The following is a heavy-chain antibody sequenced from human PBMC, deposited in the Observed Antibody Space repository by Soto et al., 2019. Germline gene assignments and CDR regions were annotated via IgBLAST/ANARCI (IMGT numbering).Heavy chain of an antibody. Sequence: QVQLVQSGAEVKKPGASVKVSCKASGYTFTSYAMHWVRQAPGQRLEWMGWINAGNGNTKYSQKFQGRVTITRDTSASTAYMELSRLRSEDTAVYYCASTDSGSGSLGYYGMDVWGQGTTVTVSS. CDR3: ASTDSGSGSLGYYGMDV. CDR1: GYTFTSYA. J-gene: IGHJ6*02. CDR2: INAGNGNT. V-gene: IGHV1-3*01. D-gene: IGHD3-10*01.